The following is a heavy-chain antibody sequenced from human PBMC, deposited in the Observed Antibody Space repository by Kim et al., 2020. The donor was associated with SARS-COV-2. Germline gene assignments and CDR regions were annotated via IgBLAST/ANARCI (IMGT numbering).Heavy chain of an antibody. Sequence: SVKSRFTISRDNSKNTLYLQMNSLRAEDTDVYYCARDGRYYDSSGYYEDYWGQGTLVTVSS. V-gene: IGHV3-30*07. J-gene: IGHJ4*02. D-gene: IGHD3-22*01. CDR3: ARDGRYYDSSGYYEDY.